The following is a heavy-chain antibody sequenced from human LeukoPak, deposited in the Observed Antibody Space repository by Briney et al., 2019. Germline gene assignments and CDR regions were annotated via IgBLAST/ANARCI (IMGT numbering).Heavy chain of an antibody. D-gene: IGHD2-8*01. Sequence: SETLSLTCTVSSGSISSGDYYWSWIRQPPGKGLEWIGEINHSGSTNYNPSLKSRVTISVDTSKNQFSLKLSSVTAADTAVYYCARGLYGSYYFDYWGQGTLVAVSS. CDR2: INHSGST. CDR3: ARGLYGSYYFDY. V-gene: IGHV4-39*07. CDR1: SGSISSGDYY. J-gene: IGHJ4*02.